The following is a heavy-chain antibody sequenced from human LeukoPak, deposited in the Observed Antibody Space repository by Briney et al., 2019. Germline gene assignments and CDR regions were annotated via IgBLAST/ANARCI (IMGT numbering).Heavy chain of an antibody. CDR2: INPKSGGT. CDR3: VRSIVGPTPIDY. V-gene: IGHV1-2*02. CDR1: GYTFTGYY. D-gene: IGHD1-26*01. J-gene: IGHJ4*02. Sequence: ASVKVSCKAYGYTFTGYYMHWVRQAPGQGLEWMGWINPKSGGTNYAQKFQGRVTMTRDTSISTAYMELSRLRSDDTAVYYCVRSIVGPTPIDYWGQGTLVTVSS.